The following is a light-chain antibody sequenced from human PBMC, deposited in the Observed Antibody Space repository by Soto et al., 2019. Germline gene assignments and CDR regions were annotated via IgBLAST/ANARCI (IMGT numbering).Light chain of an antibody. V-gene: IGKV3-20*01. CDR2: GAS. J-gene: IGKJ3*01. CDR1: QSVSSSY. Sequence: ESVLTQSPGTLSMSPGERATLSCRASQSVSSSYLAWYQQKPGQAPRLLIYGASSRATGIPDRFSGNGSGTDFTLTISRLEPEDFAVYYCKQYGSSPFSFGPGTKVDIK. CDR3: KQYGSSPFS.